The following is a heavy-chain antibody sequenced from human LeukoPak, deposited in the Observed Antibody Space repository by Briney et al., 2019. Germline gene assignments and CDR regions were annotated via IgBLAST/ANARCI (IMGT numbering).Heavy chain of an antibody. J-gene: IGHJ4*02. V-gene: IGHV4-39*01. D-gene: IGHD1-26*01. Sequence: SATVSLTCSVSGGSIRSSSYYWGWIPQPPGKGLEWIGTIHYTGSTYYNPFLKSRVTVSVDTSNNHFPLKWRPVSADDAAVYYCARHPSGSSFENWGQGTLVAVSS. CDR3: ARHPSGSSFEN. CDR2: IHYTGST. CDR1: GGSIRSSSYY.